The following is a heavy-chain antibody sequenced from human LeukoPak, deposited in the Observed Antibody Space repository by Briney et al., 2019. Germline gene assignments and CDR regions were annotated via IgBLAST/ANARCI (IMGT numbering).Heavy chain of an antibody. V-gene: IGHV3-23*01. CDR2: ISGSGGST. J-gene: IGHJ3*02. CDR1: GFTFSSYA. D-gene: IGHD2-21*02. CDR3: AKDAAPCGGDCYYDAFDI. Sequence: PGGSLRLSCAASGFTFSSYAMSWVRQAPGKGLEWVSAISGSGGSTYYADSVKGRFTISRDNSKNTLYLQVNSLRAEDTAVYYCAKDAAPCGGDCYYDAFDIWGQGTMVTVSS.